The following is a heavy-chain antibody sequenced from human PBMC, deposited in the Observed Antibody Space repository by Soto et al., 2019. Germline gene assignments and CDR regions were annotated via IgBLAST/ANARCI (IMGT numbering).Heavy chain of an antibody. V-gene: IGHV4-34*01. CDR2: INHSGST. J-gene: IGHJ6*03. CDR3: ARGSPREVVPAAYRLNTYYMDV. Sequence: QVQLQQWGAGLLKPSETLSLTCAVYGGSFSGYYWSWIRQPPGKGLEWIGEINHSGSTNYNPSLKSRVTISVDTSKNQFSLKLSSVTAADTAVYYCARGSPREVVPAAYRLNTYYMDVWGKGTTVTVSS. CDR1: GGSFSGYY. D-gene: IGHD2-2*01.